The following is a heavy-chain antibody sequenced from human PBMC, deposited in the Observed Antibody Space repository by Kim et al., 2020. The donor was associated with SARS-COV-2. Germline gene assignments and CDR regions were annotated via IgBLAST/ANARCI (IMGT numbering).Heavy chain of an antibody. CDR3: ARGRLQRYCSSTSCYRRSLTFDY. CDR2: INHSGST. CDR1: GGSFSGYY. Sequence: SETLSLTCAVYGGSFSGYYWSWIRQPPGKGLGWIGEINHSGSTNYNPSLKSRVTISVDTSKNQFSLKLSSVTAADTAVYYCARGRLQRYCSSTSCYRRSLTFDYWGQGTLVTVSS. D-gene: IGHD2-2*01. V-gene: IGHV4-34*01. J-gene: IGHJ4*02.